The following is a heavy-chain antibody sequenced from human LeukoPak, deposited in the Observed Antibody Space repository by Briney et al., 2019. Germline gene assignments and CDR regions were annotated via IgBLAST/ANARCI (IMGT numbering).Heavy chain of an antibody. J-gene: IGHJ6*03. CDR2: ISAYNGNT. CDR1: GYTFTSYG. CDR3: ARGVLRYFDYYYMDV. Sequence: ASVKVSCKASGYTFTSYGISWVRQAPGQGLEWMGWISAYNGNTNYAQKLQGRVTMTTDTSTSTAYMELRSLRSDDTAVYYCARGVLRYFDYYYMDVWGKGTTVTISS. D-gene: IGHD3-9*01. V-gene: IGHV1-18*01.